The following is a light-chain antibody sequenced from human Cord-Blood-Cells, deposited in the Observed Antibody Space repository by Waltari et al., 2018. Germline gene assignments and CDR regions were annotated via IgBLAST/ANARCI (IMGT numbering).Light chain of an antibody. CDR1: PGISSY. CDR3: QQYYSYPRGT. J-gene: IGKJ1*01. Sequence: AIRMTQSPSSFSASTGDRVTITCRASPGISSYLAWYQQKPGKAPKLLIYAASTLQSGVPSRFSGSGSGTDFTLTISCLQSEDFATYYCQQYYSYPRGTFGQGTKVEIK. V-gene: IGKV1-8*01. CDR2: AAS.